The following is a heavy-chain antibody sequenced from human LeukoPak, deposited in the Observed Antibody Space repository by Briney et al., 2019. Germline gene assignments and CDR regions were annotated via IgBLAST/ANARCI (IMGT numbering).Heavy chain of an antibody. CDR1: GFTFSSYV. J-gene: IGHJ4*02. CDR3: ARYCGASSCYAGFDH. CDR2: IGGGGSSP. D-gene: IGHD2-2*01. V-gene: IGHV3-23*01. Sequence: GRSLRLSCEASGFTFSSYVMTWARHAPGKGLEWVSVIGGGGSSPSYAHSVKGRFTISRDKAKSTLYLQMNSLRAEDTAVYYCARYCGASSCYAGFDHWGQGSLVTVSS.